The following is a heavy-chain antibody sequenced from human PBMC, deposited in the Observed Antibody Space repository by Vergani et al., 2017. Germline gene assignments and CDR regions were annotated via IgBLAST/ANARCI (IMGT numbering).Heavy chain of an antibody. J-gene: IGHJ4*02. D-gene: IGHD3-9*01. CDR2: IYTSGST. CDR3: ARDLPLRYLDWSREIRYFDY. Sequence: QVQLQESGPGLVKPSETLSLTCTVSGGSISSYYWSWIGQPAGKGLEWIGRIYTSGSTNYNPSLKSRVTMSVETSKNQFTLKLSSVTAADTAMYYCARDLPLRYLDWSREIRYFDYWGQGTLVTVSS. V-gene: IGHV4-4*07. CDR1: GGSISSYY.